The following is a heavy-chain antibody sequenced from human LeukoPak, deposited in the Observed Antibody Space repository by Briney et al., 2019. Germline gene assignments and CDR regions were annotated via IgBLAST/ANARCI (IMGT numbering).Heavy chain of an antibody. CDR1: GGSISSYY. CDR3: ARESMVRGVIADFDY. D-gene: IGHD3-10*01. J-gene: IGHJ4*02. V-gene: IGHV4-59*01. CDR2: IYYSGTT. Sequence: PETLSLTCTVSGGSISSYYWSWIRQPPGKGLEWIGYIYYSGTTTYNPSLKSRVTISLDTSKKQFSLKLSSVTAADTAVYYCARESMVRGVIADFDYWGQGTLVTVSS.